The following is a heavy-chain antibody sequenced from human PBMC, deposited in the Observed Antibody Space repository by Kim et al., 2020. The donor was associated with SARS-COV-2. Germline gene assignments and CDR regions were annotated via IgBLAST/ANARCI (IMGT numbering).Heavy chain of an antibody. CDR3: ARGPESTMIVVVTGDAFDI. J-gene: IGHJ3*02. V-gene: IGHV3-48*03. CDR1: GFTFSSYE. CDR2: ISSSGSTI. Sequence: GGSLRLSCAASGFTFSSYEMNWVRQAPGKGLEWVSYISSSGSTIYYADSVKGRITISRDNAKNSLYLQMNSLRAEDTAVYYCARGPESTMIVVVTGDAFDIWSQGTMVTVSS. D-gene: IGHD3-22*01.